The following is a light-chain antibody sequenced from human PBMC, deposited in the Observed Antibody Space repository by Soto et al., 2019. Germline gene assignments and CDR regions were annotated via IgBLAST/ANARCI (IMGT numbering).Light chain of an antibody. CDR3: HHYAST. Sequence: VLTQSPGTLSLSPGERATLSCRASQSVTSTYLAWYQQKPGQAPRLLIYGASSRATGVPDRFSGSGSGTDFTLTISRLEPEDFAVYFFHHYASTFGQGTKLDIK. CDR1: QSVTSTY. J-gene: IGKJ1*01. CDR2: GAS. V-gene: IGKV3-20*01.